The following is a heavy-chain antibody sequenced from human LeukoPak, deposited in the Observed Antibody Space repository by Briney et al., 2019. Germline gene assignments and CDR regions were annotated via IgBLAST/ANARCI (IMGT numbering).Heavy chain of an antibody. Sequence: SETLSPTCTVSGGSISSYYWSWIRQPPGKGLEWIGYIYDSGSTNYNPSLKSRVSISVDTSKNQFSLRLNSVTAADTAVYYCARGDSTGGDGYNYPTYYYFYMDVWGKGTTVTVSS. CDR1: GGSISSYY. CDR3: ARGDSTGGDGYNYPTYYYFYMDV. J-gene: IGHJ6*03. D-gene: IGHD5-24*01. V-gene: IGHV4-59*01. CDR2: IYDSGST.